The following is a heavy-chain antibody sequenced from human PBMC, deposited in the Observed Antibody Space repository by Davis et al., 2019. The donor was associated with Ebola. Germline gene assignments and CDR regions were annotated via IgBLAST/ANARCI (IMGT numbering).Heavy chain of an antibody. CDR2: IRFDARDS. J-gene: IGHJ4*02. CDR3: ARDPLGYTEDNDS. Sequence: GGSLRLSCAVSGFTFSNFGMHWVRQAPGKGLEWVAFIRFDARDSYYIDSVQDRFTISRDNSKNTMYLQMNSLRNEDTAVYYCARDPLGYTEDNDSWGQGTLVIVSS. V-gene: IGHV3-30*02. D-gene: IGHD2-2*02. CDR1: GFTFSNFG.